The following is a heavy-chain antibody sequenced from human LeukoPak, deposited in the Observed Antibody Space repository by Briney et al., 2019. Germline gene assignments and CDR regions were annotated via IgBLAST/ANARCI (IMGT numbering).Heavy chain of an antibody. CDR3: ARSPPGSNYYDSSGYLNYFDY. Sequence: GGSLRLSCAASGFTVSSNYMSWVRQAPGKGLEWVSVIYSGGSTYYADSVKGRFTISRDNSKNTLYLQMNSLRAEDTAVYYCARSPPGSNYYDSSGYLNYFDYWGQGTLVIVSS. CDR1: GFTVSSNY. D-gene: IGHD3-22*01. J-gene: IGHJ4*02. V-gene: IGHV3-66*01. CDR2: IYSGGST.